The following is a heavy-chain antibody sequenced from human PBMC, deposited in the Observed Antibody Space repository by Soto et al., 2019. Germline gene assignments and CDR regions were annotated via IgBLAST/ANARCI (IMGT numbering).Heavy chain of an antibody. V-gene: IGHV3-33*01. J-gene: IGHJ4*02. CDR3: SSGSYLPGDY. CDR2: IWYDGSNK. CDR1: GFTFSSYG. D-gene: IGHD1-26*01. Sequence: QVQLVASGGGVVQPGRSLRLSCAASGFTFSSYGMHWVRQAPGKGLERVAVIWYDGSNKYYADSVKGRFTISRDNSQNTLYLQMNSLRAEDTAVYYCSSGSYLPGDYWGQGTLVTVSS.